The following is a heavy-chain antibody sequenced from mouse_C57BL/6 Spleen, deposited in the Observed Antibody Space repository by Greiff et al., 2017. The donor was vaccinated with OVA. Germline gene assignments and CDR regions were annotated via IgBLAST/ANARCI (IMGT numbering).Heavy chain of an antibody. CDR2: ISYDGSN. D-gene: IGHD2-3*01. CDR3: ARTVGYYNYFDY. J-gene: IGHJ2*01. CDR1: GYSITSGYY. V-gene: IGHV3-6*01. Sequence: DVKLQESGPGLVKPSQSLSLTCSVTGYSITSGYYWNWIRQFPGNKLEWMGYISYDGSNNYNPSLKNRISITRDTSKNQFFLKLNSVTTEDTATYYCARTVGYYNYFDYWGQGTTLTVSS.